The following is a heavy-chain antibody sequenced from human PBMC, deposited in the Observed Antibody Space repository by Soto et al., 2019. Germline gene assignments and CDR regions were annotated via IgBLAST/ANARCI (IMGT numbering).Heavy chain of an antibody. Sequence: QVQLVQSGAEVKKPGSSVKVSCKASGGTFSSYAISWVRQAPGQGLEWMGGIIPIFGTANYAQKFQGRVTITADKSTSTSYMELNSLRSEDTPVYYCGRGRIGTQNRNGFDPWGQGTLVTVSS. V-gene: IGHV1-69*06. CDR2: IIPIFGTA. CDR3: GRGRIGTQNRNGFDP. J-gene: IGHJ5*02. D-gene: IGHD1-26*01. CDR1: GGTFSSYA.